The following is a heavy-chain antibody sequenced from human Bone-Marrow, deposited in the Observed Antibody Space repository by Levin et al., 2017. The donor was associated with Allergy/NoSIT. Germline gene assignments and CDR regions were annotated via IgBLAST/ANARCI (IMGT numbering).Heavy chain of an antibody. CDR2: ITGTGGNT. J-gene: IGHJ3*01. V-gene: IGHV3-23*01. CDR1: GFSFGDFA. Sequence: ETLSLTCAASGFSFGDFAMTWVRQAPGKGLEWVSIITGTGGNTYYGDSVKGRFTVSRDNSKNTLYLELNSLRAEDTAIYYCAKKQGGTSGFSFDVWGQGTMVTVSS. D-gene: IGHD1-1*01. CDR3: AKKQGGTSGFSFDV.